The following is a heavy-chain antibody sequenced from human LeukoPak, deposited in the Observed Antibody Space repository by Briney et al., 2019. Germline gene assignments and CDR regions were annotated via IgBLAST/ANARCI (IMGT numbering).Heavy chain of an antibody. Sequence: GSLRLSCAASGFTFSAFWMHWVRQAPGKGLEWGSYISGSSSTIYYADSVKGRFTISRDNGKNTLYLQMNSLRAEDTAVYYCARGSTYYDSSGQVPFDYWGQGTLVTVSS. CDR2: ISGSSSTI. CDR3: ARGSTYYDSSGQVPFDY. D-gene: IGHD3-22*01. CDR1: GFTFSAFW. V-gene: IGHV3-48*01. J-gene: IGHJ4*02.